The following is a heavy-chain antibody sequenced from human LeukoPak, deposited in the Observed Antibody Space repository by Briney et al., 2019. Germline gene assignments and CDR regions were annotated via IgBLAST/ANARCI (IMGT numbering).Heavy chain of an antibody. D-gene: IGHD6-13*01. CDR1: GYTFTSYG. Sequence: GASVKVSCKASGYTFTSYGISWVRQAPGQGLEWMGWISAYNGNTNYAQKLQGRVTMTTDTSTSTAYMELRSLRSDDTAVYHCASSSSLLQIGYWGQGTLVTVSS. CDR3: ASSSSLLQIGY. V-gene: IGHV1-18*01. CDR2: ISAYNGNT. J-gene: IGHJ4*02.